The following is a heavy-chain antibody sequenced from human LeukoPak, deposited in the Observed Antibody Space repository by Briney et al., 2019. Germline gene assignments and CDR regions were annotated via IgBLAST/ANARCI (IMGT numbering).Heavy chain of an antibody. Sequence: PSETLSLTCTVSSGSISLYYWSWIRQPPGKGLEWIGYTHYSGNTNYNPSLKSRVTISVDTSKNQLSLKVSSVTAADTAVYYCARNGRYNWFDPWGQGTLVTVSS. CDR2: THYSGNT. CDR1: SGSISLYY. D-gene: IGHD2-8*01. V-gene: IGHV4-59*01. J-gene: IGHJ5*02. CDR3: ARNGRYNWFDP.